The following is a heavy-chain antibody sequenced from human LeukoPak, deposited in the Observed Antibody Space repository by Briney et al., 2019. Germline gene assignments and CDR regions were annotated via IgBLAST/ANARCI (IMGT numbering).Heavy chain of an antibody. Sequence: GASVKVSCKASGYTFTNYGITWVRQAPGQGLEWMGWISAYNGNTNYAQKLQGRVTMTTDTSTSTAYMELSSLRSEDTAVYYCARFRYCSGGSCYSKGMDVWGQGTTVTVSS. D-gene: IGHD2-15*01. CDR2: ISAYNGNT. J-gene: IGHJ6*02. V-gene: IGHV1-18*01. CDR1: GYTFTNYG. CDR3: ARFRYCSGGSCYSKGMDV.